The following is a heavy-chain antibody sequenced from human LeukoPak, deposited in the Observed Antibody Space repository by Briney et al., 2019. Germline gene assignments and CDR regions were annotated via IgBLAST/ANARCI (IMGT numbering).Heavy chain of an antibody. V-gene: IGHV3-48*01. CDR3: AREGQNYYFDY. Sequence: GGSLRLSCAASGFTFSSYSMNWVRQAPGKGLEWVSYISSSSSTIYYADSVKGRFTISRDNSKNTLYLQMNSLRAEDTAVYYCAREGQNYYFDYWGQGTLVTVSS. J-gene: IGHJ4*02. CDR2: ISSSSSTI. CDR1: GFTFSSYS.